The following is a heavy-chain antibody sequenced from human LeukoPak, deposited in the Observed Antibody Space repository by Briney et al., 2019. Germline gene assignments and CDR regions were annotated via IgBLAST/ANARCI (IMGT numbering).Heavy chain of an antibody. D-gene: IGHD2-21*02. CDR1: GYTFTSYY. CDR3: ARDFCGGDCAPLAFGY. J-gene: IGHJ4*02. V-gene: IGHV1-46*01. CDR2: INPSGGST. Sequence: GASVKVSCKASGYTFTSYYMHWVRQAPGQGLEWMGIINPSGGSTSYAQKFQGRVTMTRDMSTSTVYMELSSLRSEDTAVYYCARDFCGGDCAPLAFGYWGQGTLVTVSS.